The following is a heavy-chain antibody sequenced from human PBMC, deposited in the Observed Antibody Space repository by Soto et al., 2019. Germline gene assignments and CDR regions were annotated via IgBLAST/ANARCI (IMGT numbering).Heavy chain of an antibody. D-gene: IGHD2-21*02. Sequence: QITLKESGPTLVEPTQTLTLTCTFSGFSLSTSGVGVGWIRQPPGKALEWLALIYWDDDKRYSPSLKSRLTITNATLKSQLVLTMNTIDPVDTATYYCAHRQTYCGGDCYSGFDYWCQGALVSDSS. CDR2: IYWDDDK. CDR1: GFSLSTSGVG. V-gene: IGHV2-5*02. J-gene: IGHJ4*02. CDR3: AHRQTYCGGDCYSGFDY.